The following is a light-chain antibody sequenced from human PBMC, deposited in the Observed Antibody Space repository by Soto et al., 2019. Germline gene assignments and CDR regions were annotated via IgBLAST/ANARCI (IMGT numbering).Light chain of an antibody. CDR3: CSYAGSSTS. Sequence: QSALTQPASVSGSPGESVTSASTGTSSDVGSYNLFSWYQQHPGKAPKLVIYEGSKRTSGVSNRFSGSKYGNTAYLTIAGFQAEDEADYYCCSYAGSSTSFGGGTKLTV. V-gene: IGLV2-23*01. J-gene: IGLJ2*01. CDR1: SSDVGSYNL. CDR2: EGS.